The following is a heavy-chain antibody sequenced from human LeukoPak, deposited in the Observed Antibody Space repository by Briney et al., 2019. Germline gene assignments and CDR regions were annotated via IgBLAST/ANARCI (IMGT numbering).Heavy chain of an antibody. Sequence: ASVKVSCKAPGYTFTSYAMHWVRQAPGQRLEWMGWINTGNGNTKYSQEFQGRVTITRDTSASTAYMELSSLRSEDMAVYYCAKGAAAGRVGYYYYHMDVWGKGTTVTVSS. J-gene: IGHJ6*03. CDR2: INTGNGNT. CDR1: GYTFTSYA. CDR3: AKGAAAGRVGYYYYHMDV. V-gene: IGHV1-3*03. D-gene: IGHD6-13*01.